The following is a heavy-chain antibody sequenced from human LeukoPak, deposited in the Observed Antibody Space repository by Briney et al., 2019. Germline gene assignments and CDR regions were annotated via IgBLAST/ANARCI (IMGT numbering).Heavy chain of an antibody. D-gene: IGHD5-24*01. Sequence: GGSLRLSCAASGFTFSSCWMHWVRQAPGKGLVWVSRINTGGSTTDYADSVKGRFTISRDNAKNTLYLQMNSLRAEDTAVYYCSRDLRGRDDYWGQGILVIVSS. J-gene: IGHJ4*02. CDR3: SRDLRGRDDY. V-gene: IGHV3-74*01. CDR2: INTGGSTT. CDR1: GFTFSSCW.